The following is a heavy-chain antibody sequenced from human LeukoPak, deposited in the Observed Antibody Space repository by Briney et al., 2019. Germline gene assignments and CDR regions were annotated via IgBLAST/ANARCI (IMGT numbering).Heavy chain of an antibody. Sequence: PGGSLRPSCAASGFTFSSYSMNWVRQAPGKGLEWVSYISSSSSTIYYADSVKGRFTISRDNAKNSLYLQMNSLRDEDTAVYYCARVMNSYGYGPESDAFDIWGQGTVVTVSS. D-gene: IGHD5-18*01. CDR2: ISSSSSTI. CDR3: ARVMNSYGYGPESDAFDI. V-gene: IGHV3-48*02. J-gene: IGHJ3*02. CDR1: GFTFSSYS.